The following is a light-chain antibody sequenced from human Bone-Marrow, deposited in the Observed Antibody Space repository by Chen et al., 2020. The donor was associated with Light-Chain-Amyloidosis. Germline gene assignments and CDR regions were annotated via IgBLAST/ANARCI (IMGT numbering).Light chain of an antibody. J-gene: IGKJ2*01. CDR2: LGS. V-gene: IGKV2-28*01. Sequence: DIVMTQSPLSLCVTPGEPASISCTSTQSLLHSNGYNYLAWYLQKPGQSPQLLIHLGSNRAPGVPDRVSGSGSGTDFTLRISRVEAEDVGVYYCFQPQETPYTFGQGTKLEI. CDR1: QSLLHSNGYNY. CDR3: FQPQETPYT.